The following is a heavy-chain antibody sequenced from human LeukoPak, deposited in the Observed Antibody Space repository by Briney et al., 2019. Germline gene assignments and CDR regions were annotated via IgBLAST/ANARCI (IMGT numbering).Heavy chain of an antibody. J-gene: IGHJ4*02. CDR2: ISWNSGSI. D-gene: IGHD3-22*01. CDR3: AKGLYYYDRSGANVLDY. CDR1: GFTFDDYA. V-gene: IGHV3-9*01. Sequence: GGSLRLSCAASGFTFDDYAMHWVRHAPGKGLEWVSGISWNSGSIGYADSVKGRFTISRDNAKNSLYLQMNSLRAEDTALYYCAKGLYYYDRSGANVLDYWGQGTLVTVSS.